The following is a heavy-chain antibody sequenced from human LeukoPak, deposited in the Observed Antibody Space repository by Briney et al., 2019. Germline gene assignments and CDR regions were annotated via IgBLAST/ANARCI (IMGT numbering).Heavy chain of an antibody. CDR3: AREEGYWFDP. CDR1: GYTFSNYG. J-gene: IGHJ5*02. CDR2: TSGYSGST. V-gene: IGHV1-18*01. Sequence: GASVKVSCEASGYTFSNYGISWVRQAPGQGLEWMGWTSGYSGSTDYAQKLQGRVTMTRDTSTSTAYMELRSLRSDDTAVYYCAREEGYWFDPWGQGTLVTVSS.